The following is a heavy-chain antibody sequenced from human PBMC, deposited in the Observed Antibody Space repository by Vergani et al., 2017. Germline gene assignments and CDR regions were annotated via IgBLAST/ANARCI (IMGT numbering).Heavy chain of an antibody. Sequence: QVQLVQSGAEVKKPGASVKVSCKASGYTFTSYAMHWVCQAPGQRLEWMGWINAGNGNTKYSQKFQGRVTITRDTSAGTAYMELSSRRSEDTAVYYCAREGVRGVNWFDPWGQGTLVTVSS. V-gene: IGHV1-3*01. J-gene: IGHJ5*02. CDR3: AREGVRGVNWFDP. CDR2: INAGNGNT. CDR1: GYTFTSYA. D-gene: IGHD3-10*01.